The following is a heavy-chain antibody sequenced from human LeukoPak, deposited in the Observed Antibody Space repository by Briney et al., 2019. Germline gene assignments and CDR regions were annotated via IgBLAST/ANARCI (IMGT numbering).Heavy chain of an antibody. V-gene: IGHV4-4*07. Sequence: SETLSLTCTVSGGSISSYYWSWIGHPAGKGLEWIGRIYTSGSTNYNPSLKSRVTMSVDTSKNQFSLKLSSVTAADTAVYYCARSDTYYYDSSPPYYFDYWGQGTLVAVSS. D-gene: IGHD3-22*01. CDR1: GGSISSYY. J-gene: IGHJ4*02. CDR3: ARSDTYYYDSSPPYYFDY. CDR2: IYTSGST.